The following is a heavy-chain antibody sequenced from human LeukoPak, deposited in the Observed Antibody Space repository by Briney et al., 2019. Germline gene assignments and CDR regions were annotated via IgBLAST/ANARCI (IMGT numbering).Heavy chain of an antibody. Sequence: SETLSLTCTVSGGSISSYYWSWIRQPPGKGLEWIGSIYHSGSTYYNPSLKSRVTISVDTSKNQFSLKLSSVTAADTAVYYCARLQGITIFGVVTGWFDPWGQGTLVTVSS. V-gene: IGHV4-59*08. CDR2: IYHSGST. D-gene: IGHD3-3*01. J-gene: IGHJ5*02. CDR1: GGSISSYY. CDR3: ARLQGITIFGVVTGWFDP.